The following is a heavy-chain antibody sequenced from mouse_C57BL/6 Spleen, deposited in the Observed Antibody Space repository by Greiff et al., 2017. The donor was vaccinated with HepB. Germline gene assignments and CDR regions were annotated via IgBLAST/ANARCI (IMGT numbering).Heavy chain of an antibody. CDR2: ISSGGSYT. V-gene: IGHV5-6*01. CDR3: ARQGVYGNYWYFDV. J-gene: IGHJ1*03. Sequence: DVHLVESGGDLVKPGGSLKLSCAASGFTFSSYGMSWVRQTPDKRLEWVATISSGGSYTYYPDSVKGRFTISRDNAKNTLYLQMSSLKSEDTAMYYCARQGVYGNYWYFDVWGTGTTVTVSS. CDR1: GFTFSSYG. D-gene: IGHD2-1*01.